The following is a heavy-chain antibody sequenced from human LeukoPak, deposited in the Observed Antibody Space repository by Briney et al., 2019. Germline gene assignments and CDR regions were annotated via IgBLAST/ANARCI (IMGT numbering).Heavy chain of an antibody. J-gene: IGHJ4*02. V-gene: IGHV3-23*01. CDR1: GFTFSSYA. D-gene: IGHD6-13*01. CDR3: AKDYVLRIAAAGFDY. Sequence: TGGSLRLSCAASGFTFSSYAMSWVRQAPGKGLEWVSAISGSGGSTYYADSVKGRFTISRDNSKNTLYLQMNSLRAEDTAVYYCAKDYVLRIAAAGFDYWGQGTLVTVSS. CDR2: ISGSGGST.